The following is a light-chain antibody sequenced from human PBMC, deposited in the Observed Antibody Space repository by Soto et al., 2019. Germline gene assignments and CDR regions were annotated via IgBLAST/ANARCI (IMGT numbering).Light chain of an antibody. Sequence: IVLTQSPGTLYLSPGERATLSCRASQSVSNSYLAWYQQKPGQAPRLLIYGASNRATGIPDRYSASGSGTDFTLTISRLEPEDFAVFFCQQDGTSEIIFGQGTRLEV. J-gene: IGKJ5*01. V-gene: IGKV3-20*01. CDR3: QQDGTSEII. CDR2: GAS. CDR1: QSVSNSY.